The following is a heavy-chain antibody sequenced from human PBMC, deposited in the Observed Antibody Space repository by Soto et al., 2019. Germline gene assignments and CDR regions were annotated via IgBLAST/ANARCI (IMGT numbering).Heavy chain of an antibody. CDR1: GFIFSNCA. CDR2: ISGSGDST. Sequence: GGSLRLSCAASGFIFSNCAMSWVRQGPGKGLEWVSGISGSGDSTFYADSVKGRYAISRDNAKNTLYLQMNGLGAEDTALYSCSYYGSGYIRYWGQGTLVTVSS. V-gene: IGHV3-23*01. CDR3: SYYGSGYIRY. J-gene: IGHJ4*02. D-gene: IGHD3-22*01.